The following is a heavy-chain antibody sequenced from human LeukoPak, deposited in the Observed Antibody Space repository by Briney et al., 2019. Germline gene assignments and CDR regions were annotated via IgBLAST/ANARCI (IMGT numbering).Heavy chain of an antibody. CDR2: IIPILGIA. D-gene: IGHD6-13*01. CDR3: AREGVPSSNAVPLDY. CDR1: GGTFSSYA. V-gene: IGHV1-69*04. J-gene: IGHJ4*02. Sequence: GASVKVSCKASGGTFSSYAISWVRQAPGQGLEWMGRIIPILGIANYAQKFQGRVTITADKSTSTAYMELSSLRSEDTAVYYCAREGVPSSNAVPLDYWGQGTLVTVSS.